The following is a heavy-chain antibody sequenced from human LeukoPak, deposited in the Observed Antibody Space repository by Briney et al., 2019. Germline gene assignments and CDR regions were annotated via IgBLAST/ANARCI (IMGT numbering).Heavy chain of an antibody. V-gene: IGHV1-8*01. Sequence: ATVKVSCKASGYPFTSLDLNWVRQATGQGPEWMGWMSPNSGVTGYAQKFQGRVTKTRDISISTAYMELSSLTSEDTAVYYCARGVAAGVDFWGQGTLVTVSS. CDR2: MSPNSGVT. CDR1: GYPFTSLD. CDR3: ARGVAAGVDF. D-gene: IGHD6-13*01. J-gene: IGHJ4*02.